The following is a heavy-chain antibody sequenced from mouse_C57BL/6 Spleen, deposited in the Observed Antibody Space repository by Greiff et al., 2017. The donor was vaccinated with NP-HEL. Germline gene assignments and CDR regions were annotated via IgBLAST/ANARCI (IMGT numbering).Heavy chain of an antibody. Sequence: EVKLKQSGAELVKPGASVKLSCTASGFNIKDYYMHWVKQRTEQGLEWIGRIDPEDGETKYAPTFQGKATITADTSSNTAYLQLSSLTSEDTAVYYCASITTVVDGYWGQGTTLTVSS. D-gene: IGHD1-1*01. CDR1: GFNIKDYY. CDR3: ASITTVVDGY. J-gene: IGHJ2*01. CDR2: IDPEDGET. V-gene: IGHV14-2*01.